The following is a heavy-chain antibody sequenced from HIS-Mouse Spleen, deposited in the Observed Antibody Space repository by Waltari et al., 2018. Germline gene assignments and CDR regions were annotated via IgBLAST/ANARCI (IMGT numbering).Heavy chain of an antibody. CDR3: AKVMVIGREFDY. Sequence: EVQLLESGGGLVQPGGSLRLSCAASGFTFSSYAMSWVRQAPGKGLEWVSAISGSGGNTYYADSVKGRFTISRDNSKNTLYLQMNSLRAEDTAVYYCAKVMVIGREFDYWGQGTLVTVSS. CDR2: ISGSGGNT. V-gene: IGHV3-23*01. J-gene: IGHJ4*02. D-gene: IGHD2-8*01. CDR1: GFTFSSYA.